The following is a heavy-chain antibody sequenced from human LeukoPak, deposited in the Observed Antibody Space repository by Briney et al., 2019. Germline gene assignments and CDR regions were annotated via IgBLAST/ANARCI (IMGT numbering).Heavy chain of an antibody. D-gene: IGHD5-24*01. CDR1: GGSISSGGYY. J-gene: IGHJ4*02. CDR2: IYYSGST. V-gene: IGHV4-31*03. CDR3: ARGGDAYKSGEFDS. Sequence: PSETLSLTCTVSGGSISSGGYYWSWIRQHPGKGLEWIGYIYYSGSTYYNPSLKSRVTISVDTSKNQFSLKLSSVTAADTAVYYCARGGDAYKSGEFDSWGQGTLVTVSS.